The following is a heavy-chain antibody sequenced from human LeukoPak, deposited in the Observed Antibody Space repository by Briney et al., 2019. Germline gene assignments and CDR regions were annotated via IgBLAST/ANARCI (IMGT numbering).Heavy chain of an antibody. J-gene: IGHJ4*02. CDR2: INPRIGDT. CDR1: GYTFTRFY. D-gene: IGHD1-7*01. Sequence: ASVKVSCKASGYTFTRFYIHWVRQAPGQGLEWMGRINPRIGDTNSARRFQGRVTMTRDTSISTAYMDLNRLTSDDTAVYYCARGAWDYDGKDYWGQGTLVTVSS. CDR3: ARGAWDYDGKDY. V-gene: IGHV1-2*06.